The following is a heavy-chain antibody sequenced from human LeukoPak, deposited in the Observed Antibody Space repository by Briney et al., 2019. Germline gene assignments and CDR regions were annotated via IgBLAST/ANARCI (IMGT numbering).Heavy chain of an antibody. V-gene: IGHV3-30*04. Sequence: GGSLRLSCAASGFTFRSSAMHWVRQAPGKGLEWVAVISYDETNKYYADSVQGRVSISRDNSRNTLYLQMNSLRVEVTAVYFCARDVYSGSNFATESLIDDWGQGTLVTVSS. CDR2: ISYDETNK. CDR3: ARDVYSGSNFATESLIDD. J-gene: IGHJ4*02. D-gene: IGHD1-26*01. CDR1: GFTFRSSA.